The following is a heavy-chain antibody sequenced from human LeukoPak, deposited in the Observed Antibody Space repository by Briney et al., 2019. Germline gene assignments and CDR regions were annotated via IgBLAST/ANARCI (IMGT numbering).Heavy chain of an antibody. V-gene: IGHV4-59*01. CDR2: IYYSGST. CDR1: GASISSYY. CDR3: ARGRLAPYFDY. J-gene: IGHJ4*02. D-gene: IGHD6-19*01. Sequence: SETLSLTCTVSGASISSYYWSWIRQPPGKGLEWIGYIYYSGSTNYNPSLKSRVTISVDTSKNQFSLKLSSVTAADTAVYYCARGRLAPYFDYWGQGTLVTVSS.